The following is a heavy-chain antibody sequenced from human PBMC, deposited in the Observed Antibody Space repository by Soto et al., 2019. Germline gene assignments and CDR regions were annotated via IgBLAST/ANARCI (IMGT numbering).Heavy chain of an antibody. Sequence: SVKVSCKASGGTLSSYTVSWVRQAPGQGLEWMGRIIPILGIANYAQKFQGRVTITADKSTSTAYMKLSSLRSEDTAVYYCARGQTIPDYWGQGTLLTVSS. J-gene: IGHJ4*02. D-gene: IGHD1-7*01. CDR2: IIPILGIA. V-gene: IGHV1-69*02. CDR1: GGTLSSYT. CDR3: ARGQTIPDY.